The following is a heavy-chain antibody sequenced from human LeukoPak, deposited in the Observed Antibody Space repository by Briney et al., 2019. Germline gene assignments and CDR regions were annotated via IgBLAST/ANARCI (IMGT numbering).Heavy chain of an antibody. J-gene: IGHJ5*02. CDR2: IYYSGST. V-gene: IGHV4-39*07. CDR1: GGSISSSSYY. Sequence: PSETLSLTCTVSGGSISSSSYYWGWIRQPPGKGLEWIGSIYYSGSTYYNPSLKSRVTISVDTSKNQFSLKLSSVTAADTAVYYCARAFYRSSTSCYPMSNWFDPWGQGTLVTVSS. D-gene: IGHD2-2*01. CDR3: ARAFYRSSTSCYPMSNWFDP.